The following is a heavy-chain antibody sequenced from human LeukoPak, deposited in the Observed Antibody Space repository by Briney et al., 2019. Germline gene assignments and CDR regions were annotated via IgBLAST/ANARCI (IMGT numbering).Heavy chain of an antibody. CDR3: TTGYYFYYMDV. CDR2: IKSKTDGGTT. Sequence: GGSLRPSCAASGFTFSNAWMSWVRQAPGKGLEWVGRIKSKTDGGTTDYAAPVKGRFTVSRDDSKNTLYLQMNSLKTEDTAVYYCTTGYYFYYMDVWGKGTTVTVSS. D-gene: IGHD3-22*01. J-gene: IGHJ6*03. CDR1: GFTFSNAW. V-gene: IGHV3-15*01.